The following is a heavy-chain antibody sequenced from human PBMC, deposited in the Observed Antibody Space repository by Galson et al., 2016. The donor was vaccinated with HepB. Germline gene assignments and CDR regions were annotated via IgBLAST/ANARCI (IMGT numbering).Heavy chain of an antibody. Sequence: ETLSLTCTVSGESLSGYFWSWIRQPPGKGLGWIGEVNHRGTTNYDPSLESRVTISADTSKNQFSLNLSSVTAADTAVYFCARDGFPGFGSFFDYWGHGALVTVS. V-gene: IGHV4-34*01. D-gene: IGHD3-10*01. CDR3: ARDGFPGFGSFFDY. CDR1: GESLSGYF. CDR2: VNHRGTT. J-gene: IGHJ4*01.